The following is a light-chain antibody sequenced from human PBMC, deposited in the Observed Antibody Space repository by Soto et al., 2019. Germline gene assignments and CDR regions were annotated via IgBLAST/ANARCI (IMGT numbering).Light chain of an antibody. Sequence: DIQMTQSPSSLSAYLGDRVTITCRASQGISNYLAWYQQKPGRLPKLLLFGASTLQSGVPARFSGSGSGTLFTLTINGHLPEDVATYYCQKYDRAPFTFGHGTKVDFK. V-gene: IGKV1-27*01. CDR2: GAS. CDR3: QKYDRAPFT. CDR1: QGISNY. J-gene: IGKJ3*01.